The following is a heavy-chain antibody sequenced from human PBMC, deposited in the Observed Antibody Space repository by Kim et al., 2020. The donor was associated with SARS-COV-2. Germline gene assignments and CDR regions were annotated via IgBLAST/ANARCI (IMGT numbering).Heavy chain of an antibody. J-gene: IGHJ6*01. V-gene: IGHV3-53*01. CDR2: SDSGGST. CDR3: ARDVVTMVRGVYTSYYYYAMD. Sequence: VGSSARRWVRQATGKGLEWVECSDSGGSTYHANSVKGRFTIARDTTKNTVYLQMNSLRAEETAVYYCARDVVTMVRGVYTSYYYYAMD. D-gene: IGHD3-10*01. CDR1: VGSSA.